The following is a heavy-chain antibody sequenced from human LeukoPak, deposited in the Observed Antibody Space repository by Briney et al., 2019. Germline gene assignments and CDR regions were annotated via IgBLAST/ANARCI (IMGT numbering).Heavy chain of an antibody. V-gene: IGHV3-74*01. J-gene: IGHJ4*02. CDR2: INTDGSST. CDR1: VFTFSNSW. Sequence: GGSLRLSSAASVFTFSNSWMHWVRQAPGKGLVYVSRINTDGSSTSYADSVKGRFTISRDNAKNTLYLQMNSLRAEDTAVYYCARATFRVGTTSAPGDYWGQGTLVTVSS. CDR3: ARATFRVGTTSAPGDY. D-gene: IGHD1-26*01.